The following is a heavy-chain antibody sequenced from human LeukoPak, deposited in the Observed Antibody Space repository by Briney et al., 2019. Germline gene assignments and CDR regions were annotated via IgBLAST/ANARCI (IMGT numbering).Heavy chain of an antibody. CDR2: INSDGRSI. J-gene: IGHJ4*02. CDR1: GFTFSSYG. CDR3: ARRPVAATPDYFDY. Sequence: PGGSLRLSCAASGFTFSSYGMHWVRHAPGKGLVWVSRINSDGRSISYADSVKGRFTISRDNAKNTLYLQMNSLRAEDTAVYYCARRPVAATPDYFDYWGQGTLVTVSS. V-gene: IGHV3-74*01. D-gene: IGHD2-15*01.